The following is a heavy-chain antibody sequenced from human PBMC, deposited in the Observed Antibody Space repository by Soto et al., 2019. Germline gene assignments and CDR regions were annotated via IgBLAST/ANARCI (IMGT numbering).Heavy chain of an antibody. V-gene: IGHV3-30*03. CDR2: ISYDGSNK. CDR3: AIDLGD. Sequence: QVQLVESGGGVVQPGRSLRLSCVDSGSKFKTYGMHWVRQAPGKGLEWVAVISYDGSNKYYTDSVKGRFTISRDNSKNTLYLQMSSLREADTAVYYCAIDLGDWGHGTLVTVTS. J-gene: IGHJ4*01. CDR1: GSKFKTYG.